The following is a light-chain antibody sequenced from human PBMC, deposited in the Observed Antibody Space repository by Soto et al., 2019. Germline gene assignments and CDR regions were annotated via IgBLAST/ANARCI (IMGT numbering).Light chain of an antibody. CDR2: DVT. CDR1: SSDVGGYNY. V-gene: IGLV2-11*01. J-gene: IGLJ1*01. Sequence: QSALTQPRSVSGSPGQSVTLSCTGTSSDVGGYNYVSWYQQHPGKAPKLLIYDVTNRPSGVPDRFSGSKSGATASLTISGLQAEDEADYYCCSFAGGNSFAFGTGTKVTVL. CDR3: CSFAGGNSFA.